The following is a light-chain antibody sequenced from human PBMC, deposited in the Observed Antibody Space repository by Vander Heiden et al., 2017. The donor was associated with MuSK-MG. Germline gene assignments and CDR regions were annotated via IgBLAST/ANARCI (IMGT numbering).Light chain of an antibody. V-gene: IGLV2-23*01. CDR1: SSDVGTYNF. Sequence: QSALTQPASVSGSPGQSITISCTGTSSDVGTYNFVSWYQQYPGKGPKLLLYEASKRPPGVSNSFSGSTSGNTASLTISGVQAEDEADYYCCSYAGGSTYVFGTGTKVTVL. J-gene: IGLJ1*01. CDR3: CSYAGGSTYV. CDR2: EAS.